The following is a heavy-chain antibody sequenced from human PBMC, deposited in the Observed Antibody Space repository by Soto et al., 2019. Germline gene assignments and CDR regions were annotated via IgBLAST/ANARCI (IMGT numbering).Heavy chain of an antibody. CDR2: IYSGGST. CDR3: AKAPIVGASGEVYYFDY. V-gene: IGHV3-66*01. J-gene: IGHJ4*02. Sequence: GGSLRLSCAASGFTVSSNYMSWVRQAPGKGLEWVSVIYSGGSTYYADSVKGRFTISRDNSENTLYLQMNSLRAEDTAVYYCAKAPIVGASGEVYYFDYWGQGTLVTVSS. CDR1: GFTVSSNY. D-gene: IGHD1-26*01.